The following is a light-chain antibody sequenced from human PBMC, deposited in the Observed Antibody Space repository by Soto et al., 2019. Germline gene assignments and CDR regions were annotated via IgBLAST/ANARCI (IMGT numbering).Light chain of an antibody. J-gene: IGKJ5*01. CDR1: RSVSSY. CDR3: QQRSNWPLIT. CDR2: DAS. Sequence: EIVLTQSPATLSLSPGERATLSCRASRSVSSYLAWYQQKPGQAPRLLIYDASNRATGIPARFSGSGSGTDFTLTISSLEPEDFAVYYCQQRSNWPLITFGQGTRLEI. V-gene: IGKV3-11*01.